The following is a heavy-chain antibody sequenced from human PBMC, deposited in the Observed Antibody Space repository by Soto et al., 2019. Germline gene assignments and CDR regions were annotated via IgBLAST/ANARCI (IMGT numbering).Heavy chain of an antibody. D-gene: IGHD6-13*01. CDR3: ASQKLDVPAYFDY. Sequence: ETLSLTCTVSGGSISSYYWSWIRQSPEKGLEWIGYIYYSGSTNYNPTLKSRLIISVDTSKSQFSLKLASVTAADTAVYYCASQKLDVPAYFDYWGQGTLVTVSS. CDR1: GGSISSYY. J-gene: IGHJ4*02. CDR2: IYYSGST. V-gene: IGHV4-59*08.